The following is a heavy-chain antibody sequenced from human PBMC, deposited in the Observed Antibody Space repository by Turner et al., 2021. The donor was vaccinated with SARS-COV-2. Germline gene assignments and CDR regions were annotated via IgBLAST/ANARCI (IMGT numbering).Heavy chain of an antibody. CDR2: ISYDGRNK. Sequence: QVQLVESGGGVVQPGGSLRLGCGASGFSFSNYAMHWVRQAPGKGLEWVAIISYDGRNKYYADSVKGRFTISRDDSKSTLYLQMNSLRPEDTAIYYCARERRGYYAEYWGQGTLVTVSS. CDR3: ARERRGYYAEY. V-gene: IGHV3-30*04. CDR1: GFSFSNYA. J-gene: IGHJ4*02. D-gene: IGHD3-3*01.